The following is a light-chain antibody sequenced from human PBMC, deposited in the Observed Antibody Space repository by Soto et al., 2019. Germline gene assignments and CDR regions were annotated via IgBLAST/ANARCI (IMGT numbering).Light chain of an antibody. CDR3: QQYNRWPYT. CDR2: GAS. V-gene: IGKV3-15*01. CDR1: QSVSNS. J-gene: IGKJ2*01. Sequence: EVVMTQSPATLSVSPGERATLSCRASQSVSNSLAWYQQKPGQAPRLLIYGASTRATDIPARFSGSGSGTEFTLTISSLQSEDFAAYYCQQYNRWPYTFGQGTKLEIK.